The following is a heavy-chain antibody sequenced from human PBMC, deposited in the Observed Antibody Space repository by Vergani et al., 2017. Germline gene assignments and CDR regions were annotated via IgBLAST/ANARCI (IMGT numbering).Heavy chain of an antibody. CDR1: GGTFSSYA. D-gene: IGHD2-15*01. Sequence: QVQLVQSGAEVKKPGSSVKVSCKASGGTFSSYAISWVRQAPGQGLEWMGGIIPIFGTANYAQKFQGRVTITADKSTSTDYMELSSLRSEATAVYYCATRLTYCSGGSGYTGEDVWGQGTTVTVSS. J-gene: IGHJ6*02. V-gene: IGHV1-69*06. CDR3: ATRLTYCSGGSGYTGEDV. CDR2: IIPIFGTA.